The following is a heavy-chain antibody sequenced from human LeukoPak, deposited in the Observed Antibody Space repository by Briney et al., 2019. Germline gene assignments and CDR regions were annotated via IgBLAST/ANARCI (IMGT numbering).Heavy chain of an antibody. J-gene: IGHJ4*02. CDR2: IPYDGGNT. D-gene: IGHD5-24*01. V-gene: IGHV3-30*18. Sequence: GGSLRLSCAASGFTFSRYGMHWVRQAPGKGLEWVAVIPYDGGNTYYADSVKGRFTISRDNSKNTLYLQMNSLRAEDTAVYYCAKRGTDGFNSHFDYWGQGTLVTVSS. CDR3: AKRGTDGFNSHFDY. CDR1: GFTFSRYG.